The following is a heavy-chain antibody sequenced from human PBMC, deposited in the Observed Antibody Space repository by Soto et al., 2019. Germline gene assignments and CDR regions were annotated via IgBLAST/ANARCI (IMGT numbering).Heavy chain of an antibody. Sequence: GGSLRLSCAASGFTFSSYWMSWVRQAPGKGLEWVSYISSSSSTIYYADSVKGRFTISRDNAKNSLYLQMNSLRAEDTAVYYCARHPERIAEIGWFDPWGQGTLVTVSS. D-gene: IGHD6-13*01. CDR3: ARHPERIAEIGWFDP. CDR2: ISSSSSTI. V-gene: IGHV3-48*01. J-gene: IGHJ5*02. CDR1: GFTFSSYW.